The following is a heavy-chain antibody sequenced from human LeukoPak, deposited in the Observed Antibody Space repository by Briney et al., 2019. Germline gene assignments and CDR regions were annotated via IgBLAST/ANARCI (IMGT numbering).Heavy chain of an antibody. D-gene: IGHD5-18*01. Sequence: PGGSLRLSCAASGFTFSSYAMHWVRQAPGKGLEWVSVISYDGSNKYYADSVKGRFTISRDNSKNTLYLQMNSLRAEDTAVYYCAKDHRGYSYGTDYWGQGTLVTVSS. CDR2: ISYDGSNK. J-gene: IGHJ4*02. V-gene: IGHV3-30-3*01. CDR1: GFTFSSYA. CDR3: AKDHRGYSYGTDY.